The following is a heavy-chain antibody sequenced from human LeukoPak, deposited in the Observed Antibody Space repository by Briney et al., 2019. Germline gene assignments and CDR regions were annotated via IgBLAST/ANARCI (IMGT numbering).Heavy chain of an antibody. CDR3: ATDVIAPGFDY. V-gene: IGHV3-30-3*01. J-gene: IGHJ4*02. Sequence: PGRSLRLSCAASGFTFSSYAMHWVRQAPGKGLEWVAVISYDGSNKYYADSVKGRFTISRDNSKNTLYLQMNSLRAEDTAVYYCATDVIAPGFDYWGQGTLVTSPQ. CDR2: ISYDGSNK. CDR1: GFTFSSYA. D-gene: IGHD1-14*01.